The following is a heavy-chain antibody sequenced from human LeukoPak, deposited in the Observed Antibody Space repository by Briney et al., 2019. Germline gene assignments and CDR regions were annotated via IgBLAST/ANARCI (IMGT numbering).Heavy chain of an antibody. Sequence: GASVKVSCKSCGYTFSSYAINWVGQAPGQGLEWMGCISAYNGDTNYAEILQGRLTMTTDTSTSTAYMELRSLTSDDTAVYFCARANSGIYVGGFTYWGQGTLVTVSS. J-gene: IGHJ4*02. CDR1: GYTFSSYA. D-gene: IGHD1-26*01. CDR3: ARANSGIYVGGFTY. CDR2: ISAYNGDT. V-gene: IGHV1-18*01.